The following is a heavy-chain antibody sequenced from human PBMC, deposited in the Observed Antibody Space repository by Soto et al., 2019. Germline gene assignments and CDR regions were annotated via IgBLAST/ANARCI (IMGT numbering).Heavy chain of an antibody. CDR1: GYNFPNYW. D-gene: IGHD5-12*01. V-gene: IGHV5-10-1*01. CDR3: ARHGRYSGDDWAYYYGIEL. Sequence: GECLKISCKGSGYNFPNYWISWVRQTPEEGLEWMGKIDPSDSYNKYSPSFQGHVTISVDKSISTAYLQWSSLKASDTATYYCARHGRYSGDDWAYYYGIELWGRRTTVTVSS. CDR2: IDPSDSYN. J-gene: IGHJ6*02.